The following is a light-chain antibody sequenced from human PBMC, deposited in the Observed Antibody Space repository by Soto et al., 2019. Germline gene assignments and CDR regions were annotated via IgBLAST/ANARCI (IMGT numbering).Light chain of an antibody. CDR1: SGHSSSA. Sequence: QTVVTQSPSASASLAASVKLTCTLSSGHSSSAIAWHQQRPEKGPRFLMRLNSDGSHSKGDGIPDRFSGSSSGAERYLTISSLQSEDEADYYCQTWGAGIRVFGGGTKLTVL. CDR2: LNSDGSH. J-gene: IGLJ3*02. CDR3: QTWGAGIRV. V-gene: IGLV4-69*01.